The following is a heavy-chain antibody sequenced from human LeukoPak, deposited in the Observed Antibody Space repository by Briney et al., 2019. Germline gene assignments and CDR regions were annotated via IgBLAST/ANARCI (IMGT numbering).Heavy chain of an antibody. CDR3: AKQKGYCSGGSCHPFDY. Sequence: GGSLRLSCAASGCTFSSYDMHWVRQAPGKGLLWLAFIRYDGSTKYYADSVKGRFTIARDNSKNTLYLQMNSLRAEDTAVYYCAKQKGYCSGGSCHPFDYWGQGTLVTVSS. J-gene: IGHJ4*02. CDR2: IRYDGSTK. D-gene: IGHD2-15*01. V-gene: IGHV3-30*02. CDR1: GCTFSSYD.